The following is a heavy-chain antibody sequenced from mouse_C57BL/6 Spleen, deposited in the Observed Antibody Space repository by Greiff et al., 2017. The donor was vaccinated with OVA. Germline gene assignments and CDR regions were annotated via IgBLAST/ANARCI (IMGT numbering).Heavy chain of an antibody. J-gene: IGHJ1*03. CDR2: INPNNGGT. V-gene: IGHV1-26*01. D-gene: IGHD1-1*01. CDR1: GYTFTDYY. Sequence: VQLKQSGPELVKPGASVKISCKASGYTFTDYYMNWVKQSHGKSLEWIGDINPNNGGTSYNQKFKGKATLTVDKSSSTAYMELRSLTSEDSAVYYCARGAYYGSSYEYFDVWGTGTTVTVSS. CDR3: ARGAYYGSSYEYFDV.